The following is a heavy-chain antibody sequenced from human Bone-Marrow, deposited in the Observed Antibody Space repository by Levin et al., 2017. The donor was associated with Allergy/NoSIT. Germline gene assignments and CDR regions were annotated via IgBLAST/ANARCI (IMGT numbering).Heavy chain of an antibody. Sequence: PGGSLRLSCAASGFTFSIYSMNWVRQAPGKGLNWVSSITSSSSYIYYADSVKGRFTITRDNAKNSLYLQMSRLRVEDTAVYYCARGLEYSGLPWGQGTLVTVSS. V-gene: IGHV3-21*01. J-gene: IGHJ5*02. D-gene: IGHD5-12*01. CDR2: ITSSSSYI. CDR3: ARGLEYSGLP. CDR1: GFTFSIYS.